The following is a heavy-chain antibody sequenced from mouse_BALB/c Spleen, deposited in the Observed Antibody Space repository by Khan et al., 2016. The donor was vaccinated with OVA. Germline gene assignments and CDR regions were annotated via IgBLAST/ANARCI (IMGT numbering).Heavy chain of an antibody. D-gene: IGHD4-1*02. CDR2: INTYTGEP. Sequence: QIQLVQSGPELKKPGETVQISCKASGFTFTNYGMNWVKQAPGKGLKWMGWINTYTGEPTFADDFKGRFAFSLETSASTAYLQINSLKTEDTATYFCERWGNKATLDCWGQGTTVTVSS. V-gene: IGHV9-3-1*01. CDR1: GFTFTNYG. CDR3: ERWGNKATLDC. J-gene: IGHJ4*01.